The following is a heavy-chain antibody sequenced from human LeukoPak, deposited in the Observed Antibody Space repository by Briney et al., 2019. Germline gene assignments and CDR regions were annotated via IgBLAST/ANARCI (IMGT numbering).Heavy chain of an antibody. CDR3: ARDSRPPFDVYSGSYYGMDV. CDR1: GGSIGSGYY. CDR2: INHSGST. J-gene: IGHJ6*02. V-gene: IGHV4-34*01. D-gene: IGHD1-26*01. Sequence: SETLSLTCTVSGGSIGSGYYWAWIRQPPGKGLEWIGEINHSGSTNYNPSLKSRVTVSVDTSKNQFSLKLSSVTAADTAVYYCARDSRPPFDVYSGSYYGMDVWGQGTTVTVSS.